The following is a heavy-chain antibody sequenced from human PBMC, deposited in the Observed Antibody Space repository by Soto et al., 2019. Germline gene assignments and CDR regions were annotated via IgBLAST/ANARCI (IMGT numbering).Heavy chain of an antibody. Sequence: PSETLSLTCTVSGGSISSSSYYWGWIRQPPGKGLEWIGSIYYSGSTYYNPSLKSRVTISVDTSKNQFSLKLSSVTAADTAVYYCARIVTISLYYYMDVWGKGTTVTVSS. CDR1: GGSISSSSYY. J-gene: IGHJ6*03. CDR2: IYYSGST. V-gene: IGHV4-39*01. D-gene: IGHD3-3*01. CDR3: ARIVTISLYYYMDV.